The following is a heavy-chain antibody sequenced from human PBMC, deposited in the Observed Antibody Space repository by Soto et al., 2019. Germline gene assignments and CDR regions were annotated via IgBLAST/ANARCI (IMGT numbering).Heavy chain of an antibody. Sequence: GASVKVSCKASGYTFTSYGISWVRQAPGQGLEWMGWISAYNGNTNYAQKLQGRVTMTTDTSTSTACMELRSLRSDDTAVYYCARVGSGYSGYDYGVSWFDPWGQGTLVTVSS. CDR3: ARVGSGYSGYDYGVSWFDP. J-gene: IGHJ5*02. CDR2: ISAYNGNT. D-gene: IGHD5-12*01. CDR1: GYTFTSYG. V-gene: IGHV1-18*01.